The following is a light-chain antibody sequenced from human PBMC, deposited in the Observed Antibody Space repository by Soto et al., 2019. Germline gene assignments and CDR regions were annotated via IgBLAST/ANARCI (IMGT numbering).Light chain of an antibody. CDR3: QKYDSSLYT. V-gene: IGKV3-20*01. CDR2: GAS. CDR1: QSVSSSY. Sequence: EIVLTQSPGTLSLSPGERATLSCRASQSVSSSYVAWYQQKPGQAPRLLIYGASSRATGIPDRFSGSVSGTDFTLSISRLEPEDFAVYYCQKYDSSLYTFGQGTKLEIK. J-gene: IGKJ2*01.